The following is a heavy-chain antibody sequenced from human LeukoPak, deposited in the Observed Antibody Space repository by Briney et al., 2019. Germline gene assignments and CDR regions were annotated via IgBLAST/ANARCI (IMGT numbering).Heavy chain of an antibody. J-gene: IGHJ4*02. CDR3: AKLPWGSGPDY. D-gene: IGHD7-27*01. CDR2: INWNSGSI. V-gene: IGHV3-9*01. CDR1: GFTFDDYA. Sequence: QTGGSLRLSCAASGFTFDDYAMHWVRQAPGKGLEWVSGINWNSGSIGYADSVKGRFTISRDNAKNSLYLQMNSLRPEDTALYYCAKLPWGSGPDYWGQGTLVTVSS.